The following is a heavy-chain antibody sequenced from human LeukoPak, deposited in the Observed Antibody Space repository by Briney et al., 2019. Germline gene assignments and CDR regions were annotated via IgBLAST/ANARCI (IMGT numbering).Heavy chain of an antibody. V-gene: IGHV3-30*18. J-gene: IGHJ4*02. Sequence: GGSLRLSCAASGFTFSNHGMHWVRQAPGKGLEWVAVISYDGSNKYYADSVKRRFTISRDTSRNTLYLQMNSLRPEDTAVYYCAKDMEYYDSSGYWNPDYWGQGTLVTVSS. CDR1: GFTFSNHG. D-gene: IGHD3-22*01. CDR3: AKDMEYYDSSGYWNPDY. CDR2: ISYDGSNK.